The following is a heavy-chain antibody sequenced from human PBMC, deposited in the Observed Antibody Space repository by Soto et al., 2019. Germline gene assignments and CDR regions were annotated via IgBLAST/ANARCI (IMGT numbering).Heavy chain of an antibody. CDR1: GFTFSSYA. D-gene: IGHD3-16*01. Sequence: QVQLVESGGGVVQPGRSLRLSCAASGFTFSSYAMHWVRQAPGKGLEWVAVISYDGSNKYYADSVKGRFTISRDNSKNTLYLQRNSRRAEDTAAYYCARALWSNDSNWGYCYFWGRGTLVTVSS. CDR2: ISYDGSNK. V-gene: IGHV3-30-3*01. CDR3: ARALWSNDSNWGYCYF. J-gene: IGHJ2*01.